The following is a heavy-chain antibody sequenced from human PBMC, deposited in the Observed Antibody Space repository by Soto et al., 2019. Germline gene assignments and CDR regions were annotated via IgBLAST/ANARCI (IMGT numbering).Heavy chain of an antibody. CDR1: GFIFSQYV. Sequence: QVQLVESGGGVVQPGRSLRLSCTASGFIFSQYVMHWVRQAPGKGLEWVAIISYDATNQYYADSVRGQFTISRDNSNNTVYLQMNRLSAEDTAVYYCAREGVGPYDFWSGYYVHWGQGTLVTVSS. V-gene: IGHV3-30-3*01. D-gene: IGHD3-3*01. CDR3: AREGVGPYDFWSGYYVH. CDR2: ISYDATNQ. J-gene: IGHJ4*02.